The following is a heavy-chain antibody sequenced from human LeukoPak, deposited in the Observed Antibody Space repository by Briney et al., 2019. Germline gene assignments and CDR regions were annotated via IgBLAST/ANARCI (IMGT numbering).Heavy chain of an antibody. CDR1: GFTFSHHA. Sequence: GGSLRLSCAASGFTFSHHAMSWARQSLGKRLEWVSVIIGDGSNTYYADSVKGRFTTSRDNSNNMLYLQMNSLRGEDTAVYYCAKSMTTTNVDWFDPWGQGTLVTVSS. CDR3: AKSMTTTNVDWFDP. J-gene: IGHJ5*02. D-gene: IGHD2-8*01. V-gene: IGHV3-23*01. CDR2: IIGDGSNT.